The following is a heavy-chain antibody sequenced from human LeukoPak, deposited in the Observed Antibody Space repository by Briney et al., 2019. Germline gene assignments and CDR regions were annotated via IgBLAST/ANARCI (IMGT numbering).Heavy chain of an antibody. CDR3: AGATLNWFDP. V-gene: IGHV1-18*01. CDR1: GYTFTSYG. D-gene: IGHD4-11*01. CDR2: ISAYNGNT. J-gene: IGHJ5*02. Sequence: ASVKVSCKSSGYTFTSYGISWVRQAPGQGLELMGWISAYNGNTNYAQKLQGRVTMTTDTSTSTAYMELRSLRSDDTAVYYCAGATLNWFDPWGQGNLVTVSS.